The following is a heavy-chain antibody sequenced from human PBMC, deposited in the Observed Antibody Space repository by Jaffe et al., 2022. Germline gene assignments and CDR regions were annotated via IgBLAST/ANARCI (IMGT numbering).Heavy chain of an antibody. Sequence: QITLKESGPTLVKPTQTLTLTCTFSGFSLSTSGVGVGWIRQPPGKALEWLVLIYWDDDKRYRPSLKSRLTITKDTSKNQVVLTMTNMDPVDTATYYCAHSRFGVVVDVFDIWGQGTMVTVSS. CDR1: GFSLSTSGVG. CDR3: AHSRFGVVVDVFDI. D-gene: IGHD2-15*01. V-gene: IGHV2-5*02. J-gene: IGHJ3*02. CDR2: IYWDDDK.